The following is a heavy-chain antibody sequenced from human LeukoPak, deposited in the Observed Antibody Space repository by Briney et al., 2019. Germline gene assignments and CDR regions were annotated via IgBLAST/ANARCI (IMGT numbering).Heavy chain of an antibody. CDR2: IIPILGIA. J-gene: IGHJ2*01. Sequence: GASVKVSCKASGGTFSSYAISWVRQAPGQGLEWMGRIIPILGIANYAQKFQGRATITADKSTSTAYMELSSLRSEDTAVYYCAREINTYGDYEIWYFDLWGRGTLVTVSS. CDR1: GGTFSSYA. D-gene: IGHD4-17*01. CDR3: AREINTYGDYEIWYFDL. V-gene: IGHV1-69*04.